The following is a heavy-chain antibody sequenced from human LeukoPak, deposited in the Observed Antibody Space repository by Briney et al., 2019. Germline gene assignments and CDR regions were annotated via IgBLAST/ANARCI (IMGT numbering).Heavy chain of an antibody. J-gene: IGHJ5*02. V-gene: IGHV3-53*01. CDR3: ARAVCSGGSCYHNWFGP. CDR2: LYIGGST. D-gene: IGHD2-15*01. Sequence: GGSLRHSCAASGFTVSSNYMSWLRPAPGKGLAWVSVLYIGGSTYYADSVEGRFTITRDNSKNTLYLQMNSLRAEDTAVFYCARAVCSGGSCYHNWFGPLGQGTLVTVSS. CDR1: GFTVSSNY.